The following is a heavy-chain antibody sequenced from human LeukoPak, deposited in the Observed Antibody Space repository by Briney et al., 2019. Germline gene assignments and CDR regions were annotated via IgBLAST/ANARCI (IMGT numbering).Heavy chain of an antibody. J-gene: IGHJ1*01. CDR2: IYSGDST. CDR3: TRRYSGSYYDFQQ. Sequence: PGGSLRLSCAASGFTVSSSYMSWVRQAPGKGPEWVSGIYSGDSTYYANSVRGRFTLSRDNSKNTVYLQMNSLKAEDTAIYYCTRRYSGSYYDFQQWGQGTLVTVSS. V-gene: IGHV3-53*01. CDR1: GFTVSSSY. D-gene: IGHD1-26*01.